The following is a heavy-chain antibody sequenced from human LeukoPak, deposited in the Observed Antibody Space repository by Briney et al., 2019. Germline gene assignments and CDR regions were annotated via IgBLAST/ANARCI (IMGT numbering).Heavy chain of an antibody. CDR3: AKTLGTSGYFDY. Sequence: PGGSPRLSCTASGFRFSGSGMHWVRQAPGKGLEWVAFIRYDGTNKYYADSVKGRFTISRDNSKNTLYVQMNSVRAEDTAVYYCAKTLGTSGYFDYWGQGTLVTVSS. J-gene: IGHJ4*02. CDR2: IRYDGTNK. CDR1: GFRFSGSG. D-gene: IGHD7-27*01. V-gene: IGHV3-30*02.